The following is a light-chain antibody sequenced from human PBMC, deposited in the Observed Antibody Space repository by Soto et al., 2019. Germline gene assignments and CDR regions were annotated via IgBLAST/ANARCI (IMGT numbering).Light chain of an antibody. CDR3: QHYNSWPYS. CDR1: ESISTN. J-gene: IGKJ2*03. V-gene: IGKV3-15*01. Sequence: EIVMTQSPATQSVSPGERATLSCTASESISTNLAWYQHKPGQAPRLLIYGASTRATGVPPRFSGRWSGTEFTLAISSLQSEDFAVYYCQHYNSWPYSFGQGTKLDVK. CDR2: GAS.